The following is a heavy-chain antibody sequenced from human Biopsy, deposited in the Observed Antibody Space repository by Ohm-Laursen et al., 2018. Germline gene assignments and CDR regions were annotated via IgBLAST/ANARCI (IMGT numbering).Heavy chain of an antibody. CDR1: GFSFCDYH. Sequence: GSRRLSCSASGFSFCDYHMRWIRQAPGRGLAWVSYISGGGTIYYGDSMKGRVTISRDNAKNSLYLQMHSLRAEDTAVYYCASDTRWGPYSMDVWGQGTTVIVSS. J-gene: IGHJ6*02. D-gene: IGHD4-23*01. CDR3: ASDTRWGPYSMDV. V-gene: IGHV3-11*01. CDR2: ISGGGTI.